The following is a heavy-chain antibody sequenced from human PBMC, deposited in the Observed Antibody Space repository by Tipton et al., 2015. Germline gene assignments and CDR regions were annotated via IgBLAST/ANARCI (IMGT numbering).Heavy chain of an antibody. Sequence: QLVQSGAEVKKPGESLKISCKASGYRFNHFWIGWVRQMPGKGLEWMGIIWPDDSDTRYSPSFEGLITISADKSISTAYLQWSSLKASDTAVYYCARRLPYFEWSKVYYFDYWGQGSPVTVSP. CDR3: ARRLPYFEWSKVYYFDY. CDR1: GYRFNHFW. D-gene: IGHD3-9*01. V-gene: IGHV5-51*01. J-gene: IGHJ4*02. CDR2: IWPDDSDT.